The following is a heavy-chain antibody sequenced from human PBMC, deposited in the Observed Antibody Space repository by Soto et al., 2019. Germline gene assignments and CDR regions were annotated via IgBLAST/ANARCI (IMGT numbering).Heavy chain of an antibody. J-gene: IGHJ4*02. CDR3: ATERRYYYDSGGY. V-gene: IGHV3-15*01. CDR1: GFTFSKAW. D-gene: IGHD3-22*01. CDR2: IKSRIDGGAT. Sequence: LRLSCAASGFTFSKAWMSWVRQAPGKGLEWVGHIKSRIDGGATDYAAPVKGRFSISRDDSKNTLYLQMNNLETEDTAVYYCATERRYYYDSGGYWGQGTLVTVSS.